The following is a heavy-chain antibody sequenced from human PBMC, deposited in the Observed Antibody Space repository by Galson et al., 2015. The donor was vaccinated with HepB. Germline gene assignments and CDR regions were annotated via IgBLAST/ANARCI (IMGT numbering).Heavy chain of an antibody. Sequence: SLRLSCATSGFTFGDYLIFWFRQAPGRGPEWVSLIRGKPQRRTADYAASVRGRFTVSRDDSKGIAYLQMNNLRVEDSGVYYCARERNVFFGESNPLYWGQGTPVTVSS. CDR2: IRGKPQRRTA. CDR1: GFTFGDYL. D-gene: IGHD3-10*01. CDR3: ARERNVFFGESNPLY. V-gene: IGHV3-49*03. J-gene: IGHJ4*02.